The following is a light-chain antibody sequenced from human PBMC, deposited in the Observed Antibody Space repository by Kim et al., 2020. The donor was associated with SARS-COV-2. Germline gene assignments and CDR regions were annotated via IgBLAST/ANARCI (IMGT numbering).Light chain of an antibody. CDR2: DAS. CDR1: QDISNY. CDR3: QQYDNLPGLT. J-gene: IGKJ4*01. Sequence: DIQMTQSPSSLSASVGDRVTITCQASQDISNYLNWYQQKPGKAPKLLIYDASNLETGVPSRFSGSGSGTYFTFTISSLQPEDIATYYCQQYDNLPGLTFGGGTKVDIK. V-gene: IGKV1-33*01.